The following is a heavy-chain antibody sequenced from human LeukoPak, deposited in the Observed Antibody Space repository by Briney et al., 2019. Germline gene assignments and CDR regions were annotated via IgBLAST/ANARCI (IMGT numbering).Heavy chain of an antibody. CDR1: GGSISSSS. J-gene: IGHJ4*02. CDR3: ARDGDVDY. V-gene: IGHV3-48*02. D-gene: IGHD7-27*01. CDR2: ISSSSSTI. Sequence: ETLSLTCTVSGGSISSSSYYWGWIRQAPGKGLEWVSYISSSSSTIYYADSVKGRFTISRDNAKNSLYLQMNSLRDEDTAVYYCARDGDVDYWGQGTLVTVSS.